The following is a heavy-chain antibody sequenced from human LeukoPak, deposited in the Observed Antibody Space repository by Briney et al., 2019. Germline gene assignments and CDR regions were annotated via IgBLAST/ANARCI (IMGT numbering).Heavy chain of an antibody. CDR3: AKGNTITPDY. CDR1: GFTFSNYP. J-gene: IGHJ4*02. Sequence: RPGGSLRLSCAASGFTFSNYPMNWVRQAPGKGLEWVSAITSDGSRTYNADSVKGRFTISRDNSKNTLYLQMNGLRADDTAVYYCAKGNTITPDYWGRGTLVTVSS. V-gene: IGHV3-23*01. CDR2: ITSDGSRT. D-gene: IGHD1-14*01.